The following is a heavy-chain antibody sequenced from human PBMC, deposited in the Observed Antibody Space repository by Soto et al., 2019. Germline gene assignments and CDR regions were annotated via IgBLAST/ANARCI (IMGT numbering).Heavy chain of an antibody. CDR1: RGSVSSGGYS. Sequence: SETLSLTCVLTRGSVSSGGYSWNWIRQPPGKALEWIGFIFDSESTFYNPSLKSRVTISVERSKNQFSLRLTSVTAADTAVYYCARERRYCSGGTCSDGLDVWGPGTTVTVSS. D-gene: IGHD2-15*01. CDR2: IFDSEST. CDR3: ARERRYCSGGTCSDGLDV. V-gene: IGHV4-30-2*01. J-gene: IGHJ6*02.